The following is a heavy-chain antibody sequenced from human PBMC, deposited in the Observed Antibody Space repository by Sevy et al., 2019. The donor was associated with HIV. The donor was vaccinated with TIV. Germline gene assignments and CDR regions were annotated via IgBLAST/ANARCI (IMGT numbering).Heavy chain of an antibody. CDR2: VKSITDGRTR. CDR3: TTLRGYSYGSDS. Sequence: GGSLRLSCAASGFTFSNAWMSWVRQAPGKGLEWVGSVKSITDGRTRDYAAPVKGRFTISRDDSKNTLYLQMNSLKTEDTAVYYCTTLRGYSYGSDSWGRGTLVTV. CDR1: GFTFSNAW. D-gene: IGHD5-18*01. V-gene: IGHV3-15*01. J-gene: IGHJ4*02.